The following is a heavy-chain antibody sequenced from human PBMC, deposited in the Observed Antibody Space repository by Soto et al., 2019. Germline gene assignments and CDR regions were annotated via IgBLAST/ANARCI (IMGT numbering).Heavy chain of an antibody. CDR3: ARTHATGTTSYDY. CDR1: GFTFNSYW. J-gene: IGHJ4*02. D-gene: IGHD1-1*01. V-gene: IGHV3-7*01. Sequence: GGSMRLSCAASGFTFNSYWLSWVRQDPGKGLEWVANIKQDGSEKYYVDSVKGRFTISRDNAKNSLYLQMNSLRAEDTAVYYCARTHATGTTSYDYWGQGTLVTVSS. CDR2: IKQDGSEK.